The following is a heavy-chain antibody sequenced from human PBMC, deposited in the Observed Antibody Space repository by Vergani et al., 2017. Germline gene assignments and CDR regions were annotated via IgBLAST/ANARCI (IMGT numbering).Heavy chain of an antibody. CDR1: GGTFSSYA. Sequence: QVQLVQSGAEVKKPGSSVKVSCKASGGTFSSYAISWVRQAPGQGLEWMGWIIPIFGTANYAQKFQGRVTITADESTSTAYMELSSLRSEDTAVYYCARSPRGQLLHSPDYYDYYMDVWGKGTTVTVSS. J-gene: IGHJ6*03. CDR3: ARSPRGQLLHSPDYYDYYMDV. V-gene: IGHV1-69*01. CDR2: IIPIFGTA. D-gene: IGHD2-2*01.